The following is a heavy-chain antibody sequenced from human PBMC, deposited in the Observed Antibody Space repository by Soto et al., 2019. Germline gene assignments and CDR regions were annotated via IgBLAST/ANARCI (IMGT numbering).Heavy chain of an antibody. Sequence: EVQLVESGGGLVQPGGSLRLSCAASGFTFSSYSMNWVRQAPGKGLEWVSYISSSSSTIYYADSVKGRFTISRDNAKNSLYRQMNSLRDEDTAVCYCAREGGSLNWFDPWGQGTLVTVSS. CDR1: GFTFSSYS. CDR3: AREGGSLNWFDP. CDR2: ISSSSSTI. V-gene: IGHV3-48*02. J-gene: IGHJ5*02. D-gene: IGHD1-26*01.